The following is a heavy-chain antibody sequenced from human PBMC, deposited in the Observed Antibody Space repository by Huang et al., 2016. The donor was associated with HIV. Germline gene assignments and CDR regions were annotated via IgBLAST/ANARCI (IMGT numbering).Heavy chain of an antibody. V-gene: IGHV1-46*01. CDR1: GYTFTTYY. Sequence: QVQLVQSGAEVKKPGASVKVSCKASGYTFTTYYMHWVRQAPGQGLEWMGIINPRGGTTSYAQKFQCRVTMTRDTSTSTVYMELSSLRSEDTAVYYCARTESYYYDSTGMIAFDIWGQGTMVIVSS. D-gene: IGHD3-22*01. J-gene: IGHJ3*02. CDR2: INPRGGTT. CDR3: ARTESYYYDSTGMIAFDI.